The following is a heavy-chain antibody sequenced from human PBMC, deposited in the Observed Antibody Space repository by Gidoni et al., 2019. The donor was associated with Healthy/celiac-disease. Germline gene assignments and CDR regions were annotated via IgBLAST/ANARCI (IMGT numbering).Heavy chain of an antibody. J-gene: IGHJ4*02. CDR2: IRSKADGGTT. CDR1: GFTFGDYA. V-gene: IGHV3-49*04. D-gene: IGHD3-22*01. Sequence: EVHLVESGGGLVQPGRSLRLSCTSSGFTFGDYAMSWVRQAPWKGLEWVGCIRSKADGGTTEYAASVKGRFTISRDDSKSIAYLQMNSLKTEDTAVYYCTRVGYDSSGYYLGIDYWGQGTLVTVSS. CDR3: TRVGYDSSGYYLGIDY.